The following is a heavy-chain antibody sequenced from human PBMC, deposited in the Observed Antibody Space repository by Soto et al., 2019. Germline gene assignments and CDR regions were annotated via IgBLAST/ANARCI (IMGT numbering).Heavy chain of an antibody. D-gene: IGHD3-10*01. CDR1: GGSISSFTYY. Sequence: SETLSLTCSVSGGSISSFTYYWGWIRQPPGKGLEWIGTVYYNENTYYNPSLKSRVTITVDTAKNQFSLNLRSVTAADTAMYFCARRERYYGSPGWFDPWGQGTLVTVSS. V-gene: IGHV4-39*01. CDR3: ARRERYYGSPGWFDP. J-gene: IGHJ5*02. CDR2: VYYNENT.